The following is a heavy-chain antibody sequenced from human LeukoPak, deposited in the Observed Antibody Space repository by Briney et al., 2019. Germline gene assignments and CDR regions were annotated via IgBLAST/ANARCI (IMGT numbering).Heavy chain of an antibody. CDR3: ARESDMTYYYGMDV. CDR2: ISSSSSTI. D-gene: IGHD3-9*01. V-gene: IGHV3-48*02. Sequence: GGSLRLSCAASGFTFSSYSMNWVRQAPGKGLEWVSYISSSSSTIYYADSVKGRFTISRDNAKNSLYLQMNSLRDEDTAVYYCARESDMTYYYGMDVWGQGTTVTVPS. CDR1: GFTFSSYS. J-gene: IGHJ6*02.